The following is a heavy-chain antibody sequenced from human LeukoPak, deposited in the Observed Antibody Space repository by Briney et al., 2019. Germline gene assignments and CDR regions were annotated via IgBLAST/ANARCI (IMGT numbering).Heavy chain of an antibody. Sequence: ASVKVSCKASGYTFTSYDINWVRQATGQGLEWMGWMNPNSGNTGYAQKLQGRVTMTRNTSISTAYMELSSLRSEDTAVYYCARAAAGSDAFDIWGQGTMVTVSS. V-gene: IGHV1-8*01. J-gene: IGHJ3*02. CDR2: MNPNSGNT. D-gene: IGHD6-13*01. CDR1: GYTFTSYD. CDR3: ARAAAGSDAFDI.